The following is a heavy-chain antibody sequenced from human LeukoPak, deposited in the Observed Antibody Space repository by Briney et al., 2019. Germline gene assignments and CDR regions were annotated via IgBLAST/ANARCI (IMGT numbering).Heavy chain of an antibody. D-gene: IGHD6-13*01. CDR1: GFTFSSYA. V-gene: IGHV3-23*01. Sequence: GGSLRLSCAASGFTFSSYAMTWVRQAPGKGLEWVSTILPGGGDTYYADSVKGRFNISRDTSKNTLYLQMNTLRVEDTAVYYCAKAWPAAGTFDSWGQGSLVTVSS. CDR2: ILPGGGDT. J-gene: IGHJ4*02. CDR3: AKAWPAAGTFDS.